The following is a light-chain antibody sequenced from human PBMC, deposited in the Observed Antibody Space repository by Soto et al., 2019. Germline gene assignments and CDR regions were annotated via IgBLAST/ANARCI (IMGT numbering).Light chain of an antibody. CDR1: SSDVGDYKS. CDR3: SSYTDSSNYV. CDR2: EVS. V-gene: IGLV2-14*01. J-gene: IGLJ1*01. Sequence: QSALTQPASVSGSPGQSIAISCSGTSSDVGDYKSVSWYQHHPGKVPKLVIFEVSNRPSGVSNRFSGSRSGNTASLTISGLQAEDEADYYCSSYTDSSNYVFGTGTKLTVL.